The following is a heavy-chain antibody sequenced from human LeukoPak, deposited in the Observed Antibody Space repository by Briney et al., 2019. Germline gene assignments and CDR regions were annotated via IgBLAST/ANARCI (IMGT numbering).Heavy chain of an antibody. J-gene: IGHJ5*02. V-gene: IGHV4-39*01. D-gene: IGHD4-23*01. Sequence: PSETLSLTCTVSGGSMTSSSYYWGWIRQPPGKGLEWIASIYYSGRTYYNPSLKSRLTISAYTSKNQFSLKLNSVTAADTSVYWCAGSDYVGNNWFDPWGQGTLVTVSS. CDR1: GGSMTSSSYY. CDR2: IYYSGRT. CDR3: AGSDYVGNNWFDP.